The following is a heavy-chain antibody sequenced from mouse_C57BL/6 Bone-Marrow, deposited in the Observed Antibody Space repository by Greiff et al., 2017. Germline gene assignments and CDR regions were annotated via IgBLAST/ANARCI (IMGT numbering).Heavy chain of an antibody. J-gene: IGHJ4*01. CDR1: GFTFSSYG. D-gene: IGHD1-1*01. CDR3: ARGGITTVVAPYAMDY. CDR2: ISSGGSYT. Sequence: DVQLQESGGDLVKPGGSLKLSCAASGFTFSSYGMSWVRQTPDKRLEWVATISSGGSYTYYPDSVKGRFTISRDNAKNTLYLQMSSLKSEDTAMYYCARGGITTVVAPYAMDYWGQGTSVTVSS. V-gene: IGHV5-6*01.